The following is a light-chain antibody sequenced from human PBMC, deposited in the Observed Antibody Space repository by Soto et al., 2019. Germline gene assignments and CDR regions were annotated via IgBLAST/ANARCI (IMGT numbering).Light chain of an antibody. CDR2: KAS. Sequence: DIQMTQSPSTLSASVGVRVTITCRASQSINNWLAWYQQKPGKAPKLLIYKASNLDIGVPSRFSGSGSGTEFTLTIISLQPDDFATYSGQQYDTYCTFGQGTKVEIK. V-gene: IGKV1-5*03. CDR3: QQYDTYCT. CDR1: QSINNW. J-gene: IGKJ1*01.